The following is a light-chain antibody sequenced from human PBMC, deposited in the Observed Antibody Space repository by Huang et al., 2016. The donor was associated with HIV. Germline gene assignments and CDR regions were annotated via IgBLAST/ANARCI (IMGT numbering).Light chain of an antibody. CDR1: QSISSK. J-gene: IGKJ3*01. CDR3: QQYNNWPFT. V-gene: IGKV3-15*01. Sequence: ERVMTQSPVTLSVSPGERATFACRASQSISSKLAWYQQKPGQAPRLLIDGASTRATGIPARFSGGGSGTEFTLTISSLQSEDFAVYYCQQYNNWPFTFGPGTRVNIK. CDR2: GAS.